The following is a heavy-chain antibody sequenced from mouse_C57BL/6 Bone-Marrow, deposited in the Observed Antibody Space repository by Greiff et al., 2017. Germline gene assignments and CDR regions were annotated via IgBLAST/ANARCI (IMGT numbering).Heavy chain of an antibody. CDR2: ISDGGSYT. Sequence: EVQLVESGGGLVKPGGSLKLSCAASGFTFSSYAMSWVRQTPEKRLEWVATISDGGSYTYYPDNVKGRFTISRDNAKNNLYLQMSHLKSEDTAMYYCARASIGGWFAYWGQGTLVTVSA. CDR3: ARASIGGWFAY. J-gene: IGHJ3*01. V-gene: IGHV5-4*01. CDR1: GFTFSSYA. D-gene: IGHD2-3*01.